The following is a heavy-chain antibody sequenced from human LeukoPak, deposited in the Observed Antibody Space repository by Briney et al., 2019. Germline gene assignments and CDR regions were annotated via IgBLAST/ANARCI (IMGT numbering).Heavy chain of an antibody. Sequence: SETLSLTCTVSGGFISSYYWSWIRQSPGKGLEWIGYNYHRGTTNSNPSLKSRVSISIDTSKNQFSLKLSSVTAADTAGYYCARGGEGYFYYYGMDVWGQGTTVTVSS. J-gene: IGHJ6*02. V-gene: IGHV4-59*13. CDR2: NYHRGTT. D-gene: IGHD3-10*01. CDR1: GGFISSYY. CDR3: ARGGEGYFYYYGMDV.